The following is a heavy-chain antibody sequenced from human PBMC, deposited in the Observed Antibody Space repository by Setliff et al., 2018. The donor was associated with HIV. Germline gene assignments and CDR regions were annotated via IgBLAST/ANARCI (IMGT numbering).Heavy chain of an antibody. CDR3: ARDLRDGFEEWFSTLDDGMDV. Sequence: ASVKVSCKTSGYIFIRYYIFWVRQAPGQGLEWMGNINPHTGVTKYAEKFQGRVTMTRDTSINTIYMELSRLRSDDTAVYYCARDLRDGFEEWFSTLDDGMDVWGQGTTVPVSS. V-gene: IGHV1-2*02. CDR2: INPHTGVT. J-gene: IGHJ6*02. D-gene: IGHD3-3*01. CDR1: GYIFIRYY.